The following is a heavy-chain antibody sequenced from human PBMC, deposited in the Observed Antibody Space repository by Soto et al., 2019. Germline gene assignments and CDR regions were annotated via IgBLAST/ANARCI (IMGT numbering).Heavy chain of an antibody. Sequence: ASVKVSCKASGYTFTSYYMHWVRQAPGQGLEWMGIINPSGGSTSYAQKFQGRVTMTRNTSISTAYMELSSLRSEDTAVYYCASFPYCSSTSCYGYYYMDVWGKGTTVTVSS. CDR1: GYTFTSYY. CDR3: ASFPYCSSTSCYGYYYMDV. V-gene: IGHV1-46*01. J-gene: IGHJ6*03. D-gene: IGHD2-2*01. CDR2: INPSGGST.